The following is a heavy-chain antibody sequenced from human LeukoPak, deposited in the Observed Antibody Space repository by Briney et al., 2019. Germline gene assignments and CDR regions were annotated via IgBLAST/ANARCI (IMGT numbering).Heavy chain of an antibody. CDR1: GFTFSSYG. V-gene: IGHV3-30*03. Sequence: GSLRLSCAASGFTFSSYGMHWVRQAPGKGLEWVAVISYDGSNKYYADSVKGRFTISRDNSKNTLYLQMNSLRAEDTAVYYCARVREWRGRAFDIWGQGTMVTVSS. J-gene: IGHJ3*02. CDR3: ARVREWRGRAFDI. D-gene: IGHD3-3*01. CDR2: ISYDGSNK.